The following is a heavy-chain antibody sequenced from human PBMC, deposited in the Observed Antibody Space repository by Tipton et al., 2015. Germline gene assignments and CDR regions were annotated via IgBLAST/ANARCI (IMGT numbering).Heavy chain of an antibody. Sequence: TLSLTCTVSGGSVSSGFYYWNWIRQPPGKGLEWIGYISNSGNTKHNPSLKSRVTISVDTSRNQFSLKLTSVTAADTAVYYCARGFCGGDCYRPGYFDLWGRGTLVTVSS. CDR3: ARGFCGGDCYRPGYFDL. V-gene: IGHV4-61*01. CDR1: GGSVSSGFYY. J-gene: IGHJ2*01. D-gene: IGHD2-21*02. CDR2: ISNSGNT.